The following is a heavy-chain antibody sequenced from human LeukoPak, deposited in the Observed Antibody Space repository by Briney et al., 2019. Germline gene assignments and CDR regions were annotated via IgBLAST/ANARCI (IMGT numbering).Heavy chain of an antibody. V-gene: IGHV4-59*01. Sequence: PSETLSLTCTVSGGSISSYYWSWIRQPPGKGLGWIGYIYYSGSTNYNPSLKSRVTISVDTSKNQFSLKLSSVTAADTAVYYCARGIGYSYGTGGLDYWGQGTLVTVSS. J-gene: IGHJ4*02. CDR3: ARGIGYSYGTGGLDY. CDR2: IYYSGST. CDR1: GGSISSYY. D-gene: IGHD5-18*01.